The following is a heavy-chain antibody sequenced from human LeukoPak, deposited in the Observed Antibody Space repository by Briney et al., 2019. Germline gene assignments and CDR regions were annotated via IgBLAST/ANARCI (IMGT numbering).Heavy chain of an antibody. CDR3: ARPPASDLDAFDI. CDR2: IYYSGTT. V-gene: IGHV4-39*01. CDR1: GGSISSSSYY. Sequence: PSETLSLTCTVSGGSISSSSYYWGWIRQPPGKGLEWVGSIYYSGTTYYNPSLKSRVTISVDTSKNQFSLKLSSVTAADTAVYYCARPPASDLDAFDIWGQGTMVTVSS. J-gene: IGHJ3*02.